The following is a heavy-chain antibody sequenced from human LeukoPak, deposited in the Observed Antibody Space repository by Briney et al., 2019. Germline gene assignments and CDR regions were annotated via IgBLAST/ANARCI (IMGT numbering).Heavy chain of an antibody. CDR2: IYHSGST. V-gene: IGHV4-38-2*02. Sequence: SETLSLTCTVSGYTISSGYYWGWIRQPPGQGLEWIGSIYHSGSTNYNPSLKSRVTISVDTSKNQFSLKLSSVTAADTAVYYCARGEEVMGAIFANWGRGTLVTVSS. J-gene: IGHJ4*02. CDR1: GYTISSGYY. CDR3: ARGEEVMGAIFAN. D-gene: IGHD1-26*01.